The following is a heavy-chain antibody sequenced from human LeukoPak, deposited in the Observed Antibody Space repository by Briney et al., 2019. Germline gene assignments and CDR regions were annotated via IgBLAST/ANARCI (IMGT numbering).Heavy chain of an antibody. V-gene: IGHV3-23*01. CDR3: ARLCRRGSFKAGLIDAFDI. J-gene: IGHJ3*02. D-gene: IGHD6-13*01. CDR1: GFTFSSYA. CDR2: ISGSGGAT. Sequence: PGGSLRLSCAASGFTFSSYAMSWVRQAPGKGLEWVSAISGSGGATYYADSVKGRFTISRDNSKNTLYLQMNSLRAEDTAVYYCARLCRRGSFKAGLIDAFDIWGQGTMVTVSS.